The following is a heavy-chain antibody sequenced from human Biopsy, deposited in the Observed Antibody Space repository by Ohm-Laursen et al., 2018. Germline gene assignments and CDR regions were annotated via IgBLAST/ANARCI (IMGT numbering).Heavy chain of an antibody. Sequence: SLRLSCAVSGFSFSDYHMRWIRQAPGRGLEWVSYISGGGTIYYGDSMKGRVTISRDNAKNSLYLQMHSLRAEDTAVYYCARDTRWGPYSMDVWGQGTTVTVSS. V-gene: IGHV3-11*01. CDR1: GFSFSDYH. J-gene: IGHJ6*02. CDR3: ARDTRWGPYSMDV. CDR2: ISGGGTI. D-gene: IGHD4-23*01.